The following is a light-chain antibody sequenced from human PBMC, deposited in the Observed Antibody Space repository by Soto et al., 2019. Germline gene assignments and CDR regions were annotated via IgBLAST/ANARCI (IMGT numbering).Light chain of an antibody. CDR2: EGS. CDR1: SSDVGSYNL. J-gene: IGLJ2*01. Sequence: QSVLTQPASVSGSPGQSITISCTGTSSDVGSYNLVSWYQQHPGKAPKLMIYEGSKRPSGVSNRFSGSKSGKTASLTSAGLHAEDEADYYCCSEAGSRTIVFGGGTKLTVL. CDR3: CSEAGSRTIV. V-gene: IGLV2-23*03.